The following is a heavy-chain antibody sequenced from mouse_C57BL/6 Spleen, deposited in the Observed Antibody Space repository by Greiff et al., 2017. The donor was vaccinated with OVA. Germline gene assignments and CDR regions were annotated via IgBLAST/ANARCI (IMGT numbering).Heavy chain of an antibody. CDR1: GYTFTDYE. D-gene: IGHD1-1*02. V-gene: IGHV1-15*01. CDR3: TRRRGYGLDY. CDR2: IDPETGGT. Sequence: VQLQQSGAELVRPGASVTLSCKASGYTFTDYEMHWVKQTPVHGLEWIGAIDPETGGTAYNQKFKGKAILTADKSSSTAYMELRSLTSEDSAVYYWTRRRGYGLDYWGQGTTLTVSS. J-gene: IGHJ2*01.